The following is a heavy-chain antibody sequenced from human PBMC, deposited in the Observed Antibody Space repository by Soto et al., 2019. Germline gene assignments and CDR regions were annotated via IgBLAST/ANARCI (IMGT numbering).Heavy chain of an antibody. D-gene: IGHD1-26*01. CDR3: VIEGAGFVH. V-gene: IGHV3-73*01. CDR2: IRSQANNNAT. Sequence: EVQLVESGGGVVQPWGSVRLSCAGSGFTFCVDCLTWFRQPPGKGLEWLVRIRSQANNNATISSESVRGRIIISRDASQETMFRQRSSLRTEDTAMYDGVIEGAGFVHWGQGTLVTVSS. J-gene: IGHJ4*02. CDR1: GFTFCVDC.